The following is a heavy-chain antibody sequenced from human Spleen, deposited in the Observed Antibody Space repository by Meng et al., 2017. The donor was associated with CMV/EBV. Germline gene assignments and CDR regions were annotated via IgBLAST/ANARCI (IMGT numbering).Heavy chain of an antibody. CDR2: INPSGGST. J-gene: IGHJ3*02. CDR1: GYTSTSYY. CDR3: ARDQRGSSSWYGSGSAFDI. V-gene: IGHV1-46*01. Sequence: ASVKGSCKASGYTSTSYYMHWVRQAPGQGLEWMGIINPSGGSTSYAQKFQGRVTMTRDTSTSTVYMELSSLRSEDTAVYYCARDQRGSSSWYGSGSAFDIWGQGTMVTVSS. D-gene: IGHD6-13*01.